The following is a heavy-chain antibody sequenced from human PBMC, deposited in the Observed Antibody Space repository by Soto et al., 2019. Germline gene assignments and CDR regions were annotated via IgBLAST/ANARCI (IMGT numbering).Heavy chain of an antibody. Sequence: QVQLVQSGDEVKKAGASVKVSCNPSGYSFHAYGITWVRQAPGQGLEWMGWISGYNGNTNYAQRLQGRVTLTTDTSTSIAYMELRGLRSDDTAVYYCATTSYSDLARLDFWGQGTRVTVSS. CDR1: GYSFHAYG. V-gene: IGHV1-18*01. D-gene: IGHD3-9*01. J-gene: IGHJ4*02. CDR3: ATTSYSDLARLDF. CDR2: ISGYNGNT.